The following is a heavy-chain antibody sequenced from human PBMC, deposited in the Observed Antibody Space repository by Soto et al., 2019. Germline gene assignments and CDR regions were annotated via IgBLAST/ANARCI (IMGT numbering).Heavy chain of an antibody. CDR2: ISGSGAVT. Sequence: EVQLLESGGGLVQPGGSLRLSCAASGLTFSSYAMSWVRQAPGKGLELVSAISGSGAVTYYADSLKGRFTISRDNSKNTLYLQMNSLRAEDPAVYYCAKDKGCTSTTCHWNAFDIWGQGTMVTVSS. J-gene: IGHJ3*02. D-gene: IGHD2-2*01. CDR3: AKDKGCTSTTCHWNAFDI. V-gene: IGHV3-23*01. CDR1: GLTFSSYA.